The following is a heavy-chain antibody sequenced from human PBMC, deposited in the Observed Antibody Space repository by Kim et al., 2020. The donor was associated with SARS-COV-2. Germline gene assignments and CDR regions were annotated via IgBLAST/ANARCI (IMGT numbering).Heavy chain of an antibody. V-gene: IGHV5-51*01. Sequence: GESLKISCKGSGYSFTSYWIGWVRQMPGKGLEWMGIIYPGDSDTRYSPSFQGQVTISADKSISTAYLQWSSLKASDTAMYYCAREEQWLGKWGYYGMDVWGQGTTVTVSS. CDR1: GYSFTSYW. D-gene: IGHD6-19*01. CDR2: IYPGDSDT. J-gene: IGHJ6*02. CDR3: AREEQWLGKWGYYGMDV.